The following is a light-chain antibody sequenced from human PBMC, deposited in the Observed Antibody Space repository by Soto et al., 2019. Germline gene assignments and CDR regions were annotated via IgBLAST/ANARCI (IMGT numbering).Light chain of an antibody. V-gene: IGKV1-5*03. CDR1: RSLTRW. CDR3: QQYSTFWT. Sequence: DIQMSQSPSTLSASVGDRITITCRASRSLTRWLVWYQQKPGRAPKLLIYETSILQSGVPLRFSGSGSGTDFTLTISGVQPDDIASYYCQQYSTFWTFGQGTRVEVK. J-gene: IGKJ1*01. CDR2: ETS.